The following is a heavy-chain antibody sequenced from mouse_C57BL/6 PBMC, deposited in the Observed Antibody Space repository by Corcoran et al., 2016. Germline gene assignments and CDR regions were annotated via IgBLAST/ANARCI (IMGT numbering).Heavy chain of an antibody. CDR3: ARSEGRSGYYFDY. Sequence: QIQLVQSGPELKKPGETVKISCKASGYTFTTYGMSWVKQAPGKGLKWMGWINTYSGVPTYADDFKGRFAFSLETSASTAYLQINNLKNEDTATYFCARSEGRSGYYFDYWGQGTTLTVSS. D-gene: IGHD3-2*02. CDR1: GYTFTTYG. J-gene: IGHJ2*01. V-gene: IGHV9-3*01. CDR2: INTYSGVP.